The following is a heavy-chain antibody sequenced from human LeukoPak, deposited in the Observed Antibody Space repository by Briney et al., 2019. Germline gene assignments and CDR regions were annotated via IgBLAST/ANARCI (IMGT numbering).Heavy chain of an antibody. CDR3: ARGGMVRDRRHFQFDH. CDR2: INPNGGST. Sequence: ASVKVSCKASGYTFTSYSMHWVRQAPGQGLEWMGIINPNGGSTIYAQKFQGRVTMTRDTSTSTVYMDLTSLRSEDTAVYYCARGGMVRDRRHFQFDHWGQGTLVTVSS. D-gene: IGHD3-10*01. CDR1: GYTFTSYS. J-gene: IGHJ4*02. V-gene: IGHV1-46*01.